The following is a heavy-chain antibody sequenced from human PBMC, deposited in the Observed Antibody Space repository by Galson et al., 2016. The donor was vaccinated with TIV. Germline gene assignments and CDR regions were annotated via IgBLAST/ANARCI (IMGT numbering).Heavy chain of an antibody. CDR2: INPDSGDT. Sequence: SVKVSCKASGYTFTGYYMHWVRQAPGQGLEWMGWINPDSGDTNYSQKFQGRVTMTRDTSINTAYMELSNLKSDDTAVYYCARDPSPVTTSPFDFWGQGTLVTVSS. J-gene: IGHJ4*02. V-gene: IGHV1-2*02. CDR1: GYTFTGYY. D-gene: IGHD4-17*01. CDR3: ARDPSPVTTSPFDF.